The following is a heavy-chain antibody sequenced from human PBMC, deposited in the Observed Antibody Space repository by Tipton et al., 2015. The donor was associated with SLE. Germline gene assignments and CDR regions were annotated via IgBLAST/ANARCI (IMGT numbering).Heavy chain of an antibody. J-gene: IGHJ6*03. CDR3: ARGLRGVKYYYYYYMDV. V-gene: IGHV4-34*01. Sequence: TLSLTCAVYGGSFSGYYWSWIRQPPGKGLEWIGEINHSGSTNHNPSLKSRVTISVDTSKNQLSLKLSSVTAADTAVYYCARGLRGVKYYYYYYMDVWGKGTTVTVSS. CDR1: GGSFSGYY. CDR2: INHSGST. D-gene: IGHD3-10*01.